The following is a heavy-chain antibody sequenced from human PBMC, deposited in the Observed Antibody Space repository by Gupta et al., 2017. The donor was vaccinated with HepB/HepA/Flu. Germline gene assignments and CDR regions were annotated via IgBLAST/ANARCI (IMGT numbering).Heavy chain of an antibody. Sequence: QLQLQESGPGLVKPSETLSLTCTVSGGSISSSSYYWGWIRQPPGKGLEWIGSIYYSGRTYYKPSLKSRVTISVDTSKNQFSLKLSSVTAADTAVYYCARISYVSLGYYYYIDVWGKGTTVTVSS. CDR3: ARISYVSLGYYYYIDV. CDR1: GGSISSSSYY. J-gene: IGHJ6*03. D-gene: IGHD5-18*01. V-gene: IGHV4-39*01. CDR2: IYYSGRT.